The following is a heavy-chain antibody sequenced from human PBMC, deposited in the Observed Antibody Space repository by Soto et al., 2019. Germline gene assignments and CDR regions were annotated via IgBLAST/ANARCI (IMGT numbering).Heavy chain of an antibody. CDR3: ARVANYYGSGGDYYYGMDV. CDR2: IGTAGDT. J-gene: IGHJ6*02. CDR1: GFTFSSYD. V-gene: IGHV3-13*04. Sequence: EVQLVESGGGLVQPGGSLRLSCAASGFTFSSYDMHWVRQATGKGLEWVSAIGTAGDTYYPGSVKGRFTISRENAKNSLYLQMNSLRAGDTAVYYCARVANYYGSGGDYYYGMDVWGQGTTVTVSS. D-gene: IGHD3-10*01.